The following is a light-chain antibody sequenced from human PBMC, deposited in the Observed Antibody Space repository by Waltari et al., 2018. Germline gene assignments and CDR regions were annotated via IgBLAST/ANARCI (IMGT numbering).Light chain of an antibody. CDR1: QSVSSN. CDR2: GAS. Sequence: EIVMTQSPATLSVSPGEGATLSCRASQSVSSNLAWYQQKPGQAPRLLIYGASTRATGITARFSGSGSGTDFTLTISSLQSEDFAVFYCQQYSYWPWTFGQGTKVEIK. J-gene: IGKJ1*01. CDR3: QQYSYWPWT. V-gene: IGKV3-15*01.